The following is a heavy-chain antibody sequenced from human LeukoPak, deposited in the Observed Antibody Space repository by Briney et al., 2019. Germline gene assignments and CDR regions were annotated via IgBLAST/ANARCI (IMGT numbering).Heavy chain of an antibody. CDR2: IYTSGST. Sequence: PSETLSLTCTVSSGSISSSSYYWGWIRQPPGKGLEWIGCIYTSGSTNYNPSLKSRVTMSVDTSKNQFSLKLSSVTAADTAVYYCARDYYGSGSYEGNWFDPWGQGTLVTVSS. D-gene: IGHD3-10*01. CDR1: SGSISSSSYY. CDR3: ARDYYGSGSYEGNWFDP. V-gene: IGHV4-61*05. J-gene: IGHJ5*02.